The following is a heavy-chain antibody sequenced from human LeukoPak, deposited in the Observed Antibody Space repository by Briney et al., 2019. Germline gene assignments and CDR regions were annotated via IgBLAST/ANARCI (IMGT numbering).Heavy chain of an antibody. Sequence: SETLPLTCAVYGGSFSGYYWSWIRQPPGKGLEWIGEINHSGSTNYNPSLKSRVTISVDTSKNQFSLKLSSVTAADTAVYYCARGPDYDFWSGYFYYYYGMDVWGQGTTVTVSS. V-gene: IGHV4-34*01. CDR2: INHSGST. J-gene: IGHJ6*02. D-gene: IGHD3-3*01. CDR1: GGSFSGYY. CDR3: ARGPDYDFWSGYFYYYYGMDV.